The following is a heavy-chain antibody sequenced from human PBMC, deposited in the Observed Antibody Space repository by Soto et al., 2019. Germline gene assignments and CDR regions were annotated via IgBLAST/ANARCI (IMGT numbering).Heavy chain of an antibody. CDR2: IYFSGSI. J-gene: IGHJ6*02. V-gene: IGHV4-59*01. CDR3: ARGTATTSALSYGMDV. D-gene: IGHD4-17*01. CDR1: CGSIISNY. Sequence: PSETLSLTCTVSCGSIISNYWSWIRQAPGKGLEWIGNIYFSGSIEYNPSLKSRVTISVDTWKNQFSLKMKSVTAADTAMYYCARGTATTSALSYGMDVWGQGTTVTVSS.